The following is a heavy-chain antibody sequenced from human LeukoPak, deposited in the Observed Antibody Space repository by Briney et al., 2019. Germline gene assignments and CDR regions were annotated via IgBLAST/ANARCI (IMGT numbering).Heavy chain of an antibody. D-gene: IGHD3/OR15-3a*01. CDR3: ARGRLDWLPSLFDY. CDR2: IYSGGST. Sequence: TGGSLRLSCAASGFTVSSNYMSWVRQAPGKGLEWVSVIYSGGSTYYADSVKGRFTISRDNSKNTLYLQMNSLRAEDTAVYYCARGRLDWLPSLFDYWGQGTLVTVSS. J-gene: IGHJ4*02. V-gene: IGHV3-66*01. CDR1: GFTVSSNY.